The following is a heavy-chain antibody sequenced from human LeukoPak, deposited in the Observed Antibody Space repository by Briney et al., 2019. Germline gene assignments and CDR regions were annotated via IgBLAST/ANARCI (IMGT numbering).Heavy chain of an antibody. V-gene: IGHV3-74*01. D-gene: IGHD3-22*01. CDR1: GFTFSSYW. Sequence: GGSLRLSCAASGFTFSSYWMDWARQGPGKGLVWVARINSDGSSTSYADSVKGRFTISRDNAKNTLYLQMNSLRAEDTAVYYCARDMRYYYDSSGYYYYFDYWGQGTLVTVSS. CDR3: ARDMRYYYDSSGYYYYFDY. CDR2: INSDGSST. J-gene: IGHJ4*02.